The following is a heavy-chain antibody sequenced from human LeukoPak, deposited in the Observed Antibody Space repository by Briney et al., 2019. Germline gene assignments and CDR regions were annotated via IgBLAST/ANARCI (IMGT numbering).Heavy chain of an antibody. J-gene: IGHJ4*02. Sequence: GRSLRLSCAASGFTFSSYAMHWVRQAPGKGLEWVAVISYDGSNKYYADSVKGRFTISRDNSKNMLNLQMNSLRAEDTAIYYCAKTSGGNYWGQGTLVTVSS. D-gene: IGHD2-15*01. CDR1: GFTFSSYA. CDR3: AKTSGGNY. V-gene: IGHV3-30-3*02. CDR2: ISYDGSNK.